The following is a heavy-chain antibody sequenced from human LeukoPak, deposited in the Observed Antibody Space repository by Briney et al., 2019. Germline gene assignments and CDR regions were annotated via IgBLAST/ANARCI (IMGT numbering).Heavy chain of an antibody. V-gene: IGHV1-2*02. CDR1: GYTFTDYF. J-gene: IGHJ6*03. CDR2: IFPNSGAT. Sequence: ASVKVSCKASGYTFTDYFLYWMRQAPGQGLEWMGWIFPNSGATNYAQKFQGRVTMTRDTSISTAYMELSRLRSDDTAVYYCAREAYASGSFRTDYYYMDVWGKGTTVTISS. CDR3: AREAYASGSFRTDYYYMDV. D-gene: IGHD3-10*01.